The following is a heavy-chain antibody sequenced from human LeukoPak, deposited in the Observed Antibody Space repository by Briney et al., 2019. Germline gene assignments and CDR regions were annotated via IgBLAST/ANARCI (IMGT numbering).Heavy chain of an antibody. Sequence: TSETLSLTCTVSGGSISSYYWSWIRQPPGKGLEWIGYIYYSGSTNYNPSLKSRVTISVDTSKNQFSLKLSSVTAADTAVYYCASLRSDGSGSYYNQDFDYWGQGTLVTVSS. CDR3: ASLRSDGSGSYYNQDFDY. V-gene: IGHV4-59*08. D-gene: IGHD3-10*01. CDR1: GGSISSYY. CDR2: IYYSGST. J-gene: IGHJ4*02.